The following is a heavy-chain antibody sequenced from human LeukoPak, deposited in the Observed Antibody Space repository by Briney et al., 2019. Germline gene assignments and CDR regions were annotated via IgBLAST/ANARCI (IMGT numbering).Heavy chain of an antibody. Sequence: VKVSCKASGYTFTSYGISWVRQAPGQGLEWMGWISAYNGNTNYAQKLQGRVTMTTDTSTSTAYMELRSLRSDDTAVYYCASREHIQAAPAAEPEEFDYWGQGTLVTDSS. CDR3: ASREHIQAAPAAEPEEFDY. V-gene: IGHV1-18*01. CDR1: GYTFTSYG. CDR2: ISAYNGNT. J-gene: IGHJ4*02. D-gene: IGHD2-2*01.